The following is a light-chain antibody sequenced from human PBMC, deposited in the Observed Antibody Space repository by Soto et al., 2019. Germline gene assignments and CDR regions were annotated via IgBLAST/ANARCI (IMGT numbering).Light chain of an antibody. Sequence: QSVLTQPASVSGSPGQSITISCTGTSSDVGGYKYVSWYQQHPGKAPKLMIYEVSNRPSGVSDRFSGSKSGNTASLTISGLQAEDEADYYCSSYTSRGTGVFGGGTKLTVL. CDR2: EVS. CDR3: SSYTSRGTGV. V-gene: IGLV2-14*01. J-gene: IGLJ3*02. CDR1: SSDVGGYKY.